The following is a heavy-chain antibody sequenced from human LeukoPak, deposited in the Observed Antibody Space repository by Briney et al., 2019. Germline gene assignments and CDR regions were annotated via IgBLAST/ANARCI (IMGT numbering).Heavy chain of an antibody. CDR2: INPNSGDT. Sequence: ASVKVSCKASGYTSTGYYIHWVRQAPGQGLEWMGWINPNSGDTNYAQKFQGEVTMTRDTSISTAYMELSRLRSDDTAVYYCARGVTGIYYYYYMDVWGKGTTVTVSS. CDR3: ARGVTGIYYYYYMDV. CDR1: GYTSTGYY. V-gene: IGHV1-2*02. J-gene: IGHJ6*03. D-gene: IGHD3-10*01.